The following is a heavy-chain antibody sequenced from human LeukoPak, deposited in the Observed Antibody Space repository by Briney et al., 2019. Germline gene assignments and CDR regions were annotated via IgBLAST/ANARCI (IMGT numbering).Heavy chain of an antibody. CDR3: ARGPSLVTVTIALSYNWFDP. CDR1: GYTFTSYY. Sequence: ASVKVSCKASGYTFTSYYMHWVRQAPGQGLEWMGIINPSGGSTSYAQKFQGRVTMTRDMSTSTAYMELSSLRSEDTAVYYCARGPSLVTVTIALSYNWFDPWGQGTLVTVSS. J-gene: IGHJ5*02. D-gene: IGHD2-21*02. V-gene: IGHV1-46*01. CDR2: INPSGGST.